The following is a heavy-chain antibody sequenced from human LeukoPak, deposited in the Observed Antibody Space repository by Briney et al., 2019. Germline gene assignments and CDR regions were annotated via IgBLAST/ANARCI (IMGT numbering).Heavy chain of an antibody. D-gene: IGHD3-10*01. J-gene: IGHJ4*02. V-gene: IGHV3-23*01. CDR3: AKRVWFEETNSDY. CDR1: GLTFSRYA. Sequence: QSGGSLRLSCAASGLTFSRYAMSWVRQAPGKGLEWISSISGSGGDTYYADSVKGRFTTSRDTSKNTLYLQMNSLRAEDTAVYYCAKRVWFEETNSDYWGQGTLVTVSS. CDR2: ISGSGGDT.